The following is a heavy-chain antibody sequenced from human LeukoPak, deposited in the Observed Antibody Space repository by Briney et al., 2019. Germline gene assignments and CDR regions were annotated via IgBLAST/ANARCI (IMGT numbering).Heavy chain of an antibody. CDR1: GYTFTRYY. J-gene: IGHJ4*02. CDR3: ARAGLWFGESSFSY. V-gene: IGHV1-2*02. D-gene: IGHD3-10*01. Sequence: GASVTVSCKSSGYTFTRYYMDWVRQAPGKGLEWMGWINPNGGGTNYAQKFQGRVTMTRDTSISTAYMELSRLRSDDTAVYYCARAGLWFGESSFSYWGQGTLVTVSS. CDR2: INPNGGGT.